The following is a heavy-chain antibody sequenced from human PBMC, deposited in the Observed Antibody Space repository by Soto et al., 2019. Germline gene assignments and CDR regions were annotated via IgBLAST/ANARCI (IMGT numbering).Heavy chain of an antibody. J-gene: IGHJ4*02. Sequence: ASVKVSCKASGYTFTGYYMHWVRQAPGQGLEWMGWINPNSGGTNYAQKFQGWVTMTRDTSISTAYMELSRLRSDDTAVYYCARGSGYCTNGVCYTGYFDYWGQGTLVTVSS. D-gene: IGHD2-8*01. V-gene: IGHV1-2*04. CDR3: ARGSGYCTNGVCYTGYFDY. CDR1: GYTFTGYY. CDR2: INPNSGGT.